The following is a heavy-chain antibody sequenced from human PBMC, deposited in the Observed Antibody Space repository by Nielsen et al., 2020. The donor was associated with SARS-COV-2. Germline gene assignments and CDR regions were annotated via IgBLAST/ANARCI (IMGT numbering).Heavy chain of an antibody. CDR2: IWYDGSNK. Sequence: WLRQPPGKGLEWVAIIWYDGSNKYYADSVEGRFTISRDNSKNRLYLQMNSLRAEDTAVYYCAKDDGSGSYFDPPYGMDVWGQGTTVTVSS. CDR3: AKDDGSGSYFDPPYGMDV. D-gene: IGHD3-10*01. J-gene: IGHJ6*02. V-gene: IGHV3-30*02.